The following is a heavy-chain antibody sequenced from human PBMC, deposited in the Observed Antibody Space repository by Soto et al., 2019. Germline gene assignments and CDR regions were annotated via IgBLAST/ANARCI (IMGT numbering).Heavy chain of an antibody. Sequence: AISWVRQAPGQGLEWMGGIIPIFGTANYAQKFQGRVTITADKSTSTAYMELSSLRSEDTAVYYCARDGVIAARPGRYYYYGMDVWGQGTTVTVSS. CDR2: IIPIFGTA. V-gene: IGHV1-69*06. J-gene: IGHJ6*02. D-gene: IGHD6-6*01. CDR3: ARDGVIAARPGRYYYYGMDV. CDR1: A.